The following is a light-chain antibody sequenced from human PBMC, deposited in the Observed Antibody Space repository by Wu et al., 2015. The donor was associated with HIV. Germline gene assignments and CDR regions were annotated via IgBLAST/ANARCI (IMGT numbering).Light chain of an antibody. Sequence: DIQMTQSPSSLSASVGDRVTITCRASQSISSYINWYQQKPGKAPKLLIYAASSLQSGVSSRFSGSGSGTDFTLTISSLQPEDVATYYCQKYNTAPWTFGQGTKVEMK. J-gene: IGKJ1*01. CDR1: QSISSY. V-gene: IGKV1-39*01. CDR3: QKYNTAPWT. CDR2: AAS.